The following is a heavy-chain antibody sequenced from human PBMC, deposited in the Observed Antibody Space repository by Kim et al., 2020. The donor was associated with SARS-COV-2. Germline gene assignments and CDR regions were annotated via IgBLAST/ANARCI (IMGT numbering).Heavy chain of an antibody. CDR1: GFTFTGYS. CDR2: INLNSGGT. J-gene: IGHJ6*03. V-gene: IGHV1-2*02. CDR3: ARAAGAPSYYYMVA. Sequence: ASVKVSCKASGFTFTGYSMHWVRQARGQGLEWMGWINLNSGGTNYAQKFQGRVTMTRDMSTSTAYMELSRLRSDDTAVYYCARAAGAPSYYYMVAWGQGT.